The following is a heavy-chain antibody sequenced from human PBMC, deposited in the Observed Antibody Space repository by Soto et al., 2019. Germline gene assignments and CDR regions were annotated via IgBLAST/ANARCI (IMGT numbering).Heavy chain of an antibody. V-gene: IGHV3-9*01. D-gene: IGHD3-22*01. CDR3: AKGLSSAPSAAAFDI. CDR2: ISWHSGSI. CDR1: GFTFDDYA. Sequence: EVQLVETGGGLVQPGRSLRLSCAASGFTFDDYAMHWVRRAPGKGLEWVSGISWHSGSIGYADSVKGRFTISRDNAKNSLSLQMDTLRAEDTALYYCAKGLSSAPSAAAFDIWGQGTMVTVSS. J-gene: IGHJ3*02.